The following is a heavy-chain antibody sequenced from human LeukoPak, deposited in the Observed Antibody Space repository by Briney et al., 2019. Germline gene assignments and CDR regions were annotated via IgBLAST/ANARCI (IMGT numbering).Heavy chain of an antibody. D-gene: IGHD3-22*01. CDR1: GFTFSSYA. J-gene: IGHJ4*02. V-gene: IGHV3-23*01. CDR3: AKPQTYYYDSSGYYFSWERNYFDY. Sequence: GSSLRLSCAASGFTFSSYAMNWVRQAPGKGLEWVSAISGSGGNTYYADSVKGRFTISRDNSKNTLYLQMSSLRAEDTAVYYCAKPQTYYYDSSGYYFSWERNYFDYWGQGTLVTVSS. CDR2: ISGSGGNT.